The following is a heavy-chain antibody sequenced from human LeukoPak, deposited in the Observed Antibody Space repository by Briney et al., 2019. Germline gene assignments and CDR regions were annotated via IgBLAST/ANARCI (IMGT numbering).Heavy chain of an antibody. Sequence: ASVKVSCKASGGTFSSYTISWVRQAPGQGLEWMGRIIPILGIANYAQKFQGRVTITADKSTRTAYMELSSLRSEDTAVYYCARDRDTAMATYYFDYWGQGTLVTVSS. D-gene: IGHD5-18*01. CDR1: GGTFSSYT. V-gene: IGHV1-69*04. J-gene: IGHJ4*02. CDR3: ARDRDTAMATYYFDY. CDR2: IIPILGIA.